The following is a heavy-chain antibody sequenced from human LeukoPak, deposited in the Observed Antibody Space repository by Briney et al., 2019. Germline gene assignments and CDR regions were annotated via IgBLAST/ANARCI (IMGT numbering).Heavy chain of an antibody. Sequence: ASVKVSCKAFGYTFSDYDVNWVRQAPGQGLEWMGWISAYNGNTNYAQKLQGRVTMTTDTSTSAAYMELRSLRSDDTAVYYCARDPQRNYYYYMDVWGKGTTVTVSS. J-gene: IGHJ6*03. CDR3: ARDPQRNYYYYMDV. CDR2: ISAYNGNT. V-gene: IGHV1-18*04. CDR1: GYTFSDYD.